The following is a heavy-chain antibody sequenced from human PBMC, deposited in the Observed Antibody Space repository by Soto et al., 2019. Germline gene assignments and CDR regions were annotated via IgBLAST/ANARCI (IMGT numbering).Heavy chain of an antibody. J-gene: IGHJ5*01. D-gene: IGHD7-27*01. CDR1: GFTFSRFG. Sequence: ASVKVSCKTSGFTFSRFGIGWVRQAPEQGLEWMGWISGYGDPDYAQKFQGRLTMTTDTSTSTVYMELSSLRSDDTAVYYCARSGDGNWFESWG. CDR3: ARSGDGNWFES. CDR2: ISGYGDP. V-gene: IGHV1-18*01.